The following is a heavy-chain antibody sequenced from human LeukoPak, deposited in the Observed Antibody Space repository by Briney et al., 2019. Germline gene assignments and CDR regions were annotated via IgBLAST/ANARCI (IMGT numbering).Heavy chain of an antibody. CDR2: ITASASST. V-gene: IGHV3-23*01. Sequence: GGSLRLSCAASGFTFSIYAMHWVRQAPGKGLEWVSTITASASSTNYADSVKGRFTISRDNSKRTLYLQMNSLRTEDTAVYYCAKAEGYDILTGLDYWGQGTLVTVSS. J-gene: IGHJ4*02. D-gene: IGHD3-9*01. CDR1: GFTFSIYA. CDR3: AKAEGYDILTGLDY.